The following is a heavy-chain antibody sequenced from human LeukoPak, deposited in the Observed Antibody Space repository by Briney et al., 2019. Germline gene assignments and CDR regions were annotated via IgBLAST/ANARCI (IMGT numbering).Heavy chain of an antibody. CDR2: INLYSGGA. Sequence: ASVKVSCKASGYTFTDYYMHWVRQAPGQGLEWMGCINLYSGGAHYAQKFQDWLSMTRDTSINTAYMELSSLRSDDTAVYYCARGGIAAAAWGQGTLVTVSS. V-gene: IGHV1-2*04. J-gene: IGHJ4*02. CDR1: GYTFTDYY. CDR3: ARGGIAAAA. D-gene: IGHD6-13*01.